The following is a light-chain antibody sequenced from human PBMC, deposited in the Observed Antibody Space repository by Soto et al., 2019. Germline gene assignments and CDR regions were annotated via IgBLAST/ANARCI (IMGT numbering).Light chain of an antibody. CDR3: QQYDKPELT. J-gene: IGKJ3*01. V-gene: IGKV1-33*01. CDR2: DAS. Sequence: DIQMTQSPSSLSASVGDRVTITCQASRDINKYLNWYQQTPGKAPKLLIYDASNLQTAVPSRFSGSGSATDFTFTNSSLQPEDAATYYCQQYDKPELTFGPGTTVEI. CDR1: RDINKY.